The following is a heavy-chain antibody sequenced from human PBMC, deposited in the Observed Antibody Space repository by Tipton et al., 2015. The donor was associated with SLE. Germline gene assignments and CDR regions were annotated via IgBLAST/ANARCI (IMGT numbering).Heavy chain of an antibody. V-gene: IGHV4-39*01. J-gene: IGHJ2*01. Sequence: TLSLTCTVSGGSISSSSYYWGWIRQPPGKGLEWIGSIYYSGSTYYNPSLKSRVTISVDTSKNQFSLKLSSVTAADTAVYYCARPTAFEPGGFDLWGRGTLVTVSS. D-gene: IGHD2/OR15-2a*01. CDR3: ARPTAFEPGGFDL. CDR1: GGSISSSSYY. CDR2: IYYSGST.